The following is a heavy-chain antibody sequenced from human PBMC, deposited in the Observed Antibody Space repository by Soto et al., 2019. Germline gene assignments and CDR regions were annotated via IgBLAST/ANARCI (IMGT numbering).Heavy chain of an antibody. CDR2: VHHTGSA. J-gene: IGHJ4*02. CDR3: ARTEVYPTPADYFHS. CDR1: GASISGGGNS. Sequence: SETLSLTCAVSGASISGGGNSCNWIRQPPGKGLEWIGYVHHTGSAYYTPSRKSRVTISLDRSKNQFSLKLSSVTAADTADYYCARTEVYPTPADYFHSWGQAALVPVSS. D-gene: IGHD1-20*01. V-gene: IGHV4-30-2*01.